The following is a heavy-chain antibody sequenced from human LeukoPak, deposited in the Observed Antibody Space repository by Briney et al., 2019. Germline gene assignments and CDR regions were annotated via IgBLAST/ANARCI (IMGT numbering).Heavy chain of an antibody. D-gene: IGHD6-13*01. V-gene: IGHV3-7*01. Sequence: GGSLRLSCAASGFTFSTYWMSWVRQAPGKGLEWVANIKQDGSEKYYLDSVKGRFTISRDNAKNSLYLQMNSLRAEDSAVYFCTREAAAGIDYWGQGTLVTVSS. CDR2: IKQDGSEK. J-gene: IGHJ4*02. CDR1: GFTFSTYW. CDR3: TREAAAGIDY.